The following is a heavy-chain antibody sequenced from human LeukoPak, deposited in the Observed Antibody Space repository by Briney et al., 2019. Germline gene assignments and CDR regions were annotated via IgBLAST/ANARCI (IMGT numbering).Heavy chain of an antibody. CDR1: GDSVSSNSVT. CDR2: TYYRSTLYN. Sequence: SQTLSLTCAISGDSVSSNSVTWNWIRQSPSRGLEWLVRTYYRSTLYNDYAVSVRGRITVNPDTSKNQFSLHLNSVTPEDTAVYYCARRLTQYDCFDPWGQGILVTVSP. V-gene: IGHV6-1*01. J-gene: IGHJ5*02. CDR3: ARRLTQYDCFDP. D-gene: IGHD2-2*01.